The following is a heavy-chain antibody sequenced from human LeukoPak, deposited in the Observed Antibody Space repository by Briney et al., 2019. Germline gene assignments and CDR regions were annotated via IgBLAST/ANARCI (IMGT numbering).Heavy chain of an antibody. V-gene: IGHV5-51*01. D-gene: IGHD3-22*01. J-gene: IGHJ4*01. CDR3: ARRYYDSSGYSRHFDY. CDR1: GYSFNTYW. Sequence: GESLKISCKGSGYSFNTYWIGWVRQMPGKGLEWMGIIYPGDSDARYSPSFQGQVTISADKSISTAYLQWSSLKTSDTAMYHCARRYYDSSGYSRHFDYWGQEPWSPSPQ. CDR2: IYPGDSDA.